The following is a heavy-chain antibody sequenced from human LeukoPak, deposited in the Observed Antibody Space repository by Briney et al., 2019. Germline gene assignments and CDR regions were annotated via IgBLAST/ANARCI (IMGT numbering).Heavy chain of an antibody. D-gene: IGHD2-2*01. Sequence: SETLSLTCTVSGYSISSGYYWGWIRQPPGKGLEWIGSIYHSGSTYYNPSLKSRVTISVDTSKNQFSLKLSSVTAADTAVYYCARRGYCSSTSCYATKYCSGGSCRAFAYWGQGTLVTVSS. J-gene: IGHJ4*02. V-gene: IGHV4-38-2*02. CDR2: IYHSGST. CDR1: GYSISSGYY. CDR3: ARRGYCSSTSCYATKYCSGGSCRAFAY.